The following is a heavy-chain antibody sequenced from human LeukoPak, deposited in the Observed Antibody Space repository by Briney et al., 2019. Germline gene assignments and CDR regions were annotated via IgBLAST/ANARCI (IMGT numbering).Heavy chain of an antibody. Sequence: GGSLRLSCAASGFAFSNYGIYWVRQAPGKGLEWVAVISNDASDKHYADSVKGRFTISRDNSKKTVYLQMNSLSAEDTAVYYCARSSEAGYSSSWYVPSDYWGQGTLVTVSS. J-gene: IGHJ4*02. CDR1: GFAFSNYG. CDR2: ISNDASDK. V-gene: IGHV3-30*03. D-gene: IGHD6-13*01. CDR3: ARSSEAGYSSSWYVPSDY.